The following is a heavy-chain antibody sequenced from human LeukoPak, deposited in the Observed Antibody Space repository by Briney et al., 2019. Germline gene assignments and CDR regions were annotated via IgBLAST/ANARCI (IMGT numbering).Heavy chain of an antibody. D-gene: IGHD2-21*02. CDR1: YY. Sequence: YYMDWVRQPPGKGLEWIGSIYYSGSTYYNPSLKSRVTISVDTSKNQFSLKLSSVTAADTAVYYCARLACGGDCFPDYWGQGTLVTVSS. J-gene: IGHJ4*02. CDR2: IYYSGST. V-gene: IGHV4-39*01. CDR3: ARLACGGDCFPDY.